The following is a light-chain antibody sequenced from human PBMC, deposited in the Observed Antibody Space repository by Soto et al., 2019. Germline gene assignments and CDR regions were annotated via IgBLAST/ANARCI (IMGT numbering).Light chain of an antibody. CDR3: HQYSVFPWT. CDR1: LSIGLW. V-gene: IGKV1-5*01. CDR2: DAS. J-gene: IGKJ1*01. Sequence: DVPMTQSPSTLSASVGDRVTITCRASLSIGLWLAWYQEKPGKAPKPLVYDASSLQTGVSSRFSGSGSGTEFTLTISNLKPDDFATYSCHQYSVFPWTFGQGTKVEIK.